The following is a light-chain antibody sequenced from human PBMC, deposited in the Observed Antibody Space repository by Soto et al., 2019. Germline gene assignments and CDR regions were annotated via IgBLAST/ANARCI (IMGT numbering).Light chain of an antibody. CDR3: QQYELDSPT. Sequence: IDITHSPYTLPASFGDRVTLPXRASQSVSVWFAWYQQEPGXPPKXXXAEXATLERGGPSRLSGRGSGTEFTRTISSLQPGDGASYYCQQYELDSPTLGQGTKVDVK. V-gene: IGKV1-5*03. CDR2: EXA. CDR1: QSVSVW. J-gene: IGKJ1*01.